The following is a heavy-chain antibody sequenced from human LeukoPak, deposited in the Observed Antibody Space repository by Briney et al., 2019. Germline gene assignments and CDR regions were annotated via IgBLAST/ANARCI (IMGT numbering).Heavy chain of an antibody. Sequence: GGSLRLSCAASGFTFSSYSMNWVRQAPGKGLEWVSSISSSSSYIYYADSVKGRFTISRDNAKDSLYLQMNSLRAEDTAVYYCARGYYDSSGSSSGGFVDYWGQGTLVTVSS. CDR3: ARGYYDSSGSSSGGFVDY. V-gene: IGHV3-21*01. J-gene: IGHJ4*02. CDR2: ISSSSSYI. CDR1: GFTFSSYS. D-gene: IGHD3-22*01.